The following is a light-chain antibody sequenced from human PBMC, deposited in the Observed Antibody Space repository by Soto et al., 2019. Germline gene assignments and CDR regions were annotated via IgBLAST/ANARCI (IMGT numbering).Light chain of an antibody. CDR1: TGAVTSEHY. CDR2: NTN. V-gene: IGLV7-46*01. J-gene: IGLJ3*02. Sequence: QAVVTQEPSLTVSPGGKVSLTCGSSTGAVTSEHYAYWFQQKPGQAPRTLIYNTNNKQSWTPARFSGSLLGGKAALTLSGAQPEDEAEYYCLLSYSGPRVFGGGTKLTVL. CDR3: LLSYSGPRV.